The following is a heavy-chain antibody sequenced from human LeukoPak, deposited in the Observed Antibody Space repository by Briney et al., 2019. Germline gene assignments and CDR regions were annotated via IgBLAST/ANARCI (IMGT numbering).Heavy chain of an antibody. CDR2: IIPIFGTA. Sequence: GASVKVSCKASGGTFSSYAISWVRQAPGQGLEWMGGIIPIFGTANYAQKFQGRVTITADESTSTAYMELSSLRSEDTAVYYCAREDYYDSSGQRNWFDPWGQGTLVTVSS. J-gene: IGHJ5*02. D-gene: IGHD3-22*01. CDR3: AREDYYDSSGQRNWFDP. V-gene: IGHV1-69*13. CDR1: GGTFSSYA.